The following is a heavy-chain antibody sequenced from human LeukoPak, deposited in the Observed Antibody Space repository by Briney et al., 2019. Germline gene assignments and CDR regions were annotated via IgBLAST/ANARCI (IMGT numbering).Heavy chain of an antibody. CDR3: ARAQLDYYDSSGYYYRGAFDI. CDR1: GYTFTSYG. CDR2: ISAYNGNT. V-gene: IGHV1-18*01. Sequence: GASVKVSCKASGYTFTSYGISWVRQAPGQGLEWMGWISAYNGNTNYAQKLQGRVTMTADTSTSTAYMELRSLRSDDTAVYYCARAQLDYYDSSGYYYRGAFDIWGQGTMVTVSS. J-gene: IGHJ3*02. D-gene: IGHD3-22*01.